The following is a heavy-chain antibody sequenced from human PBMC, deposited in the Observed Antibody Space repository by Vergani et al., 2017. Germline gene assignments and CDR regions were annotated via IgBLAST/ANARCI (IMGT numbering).Heavy chain of an antibody. J-gene: IGHJ6*03. CDR1: GYSFTSYW. D-gene: IGHD2-2*02. CDR3: ARHNYCSSTSYYTRGPRRNYYYYMDV. V-gene: IGHV5-51*01. Sequence: EVQLVQSGAEVKKPGESLKISCKCSGYSFTSYWIGWVRQMPGKGLEWMGIIYPGDSDTRYSPSFQGQVTISAAKSISTAYLQWSSLTASDTAMYYCARHNYCSSTSYYTRGPRRNYYYYMDVWGKGTTVTVSS. CDR2: IYPGDSDT.